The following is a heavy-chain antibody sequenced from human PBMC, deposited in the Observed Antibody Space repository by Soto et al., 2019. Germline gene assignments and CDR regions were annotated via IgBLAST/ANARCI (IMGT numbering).Heavy chain of an antibody. CDR3: AKDWKYYYDSSGFLDH. D-gene: IGHD3-22*01. CDR2: ISGSGGST. Sequence: GGSLRLSCVASGFTFSSCAMSWVRQAPGKGLERVSAISGSGGSTYYADSVKGRFTISRDDSKNTLYLQMNSLRAEDTAVYYCAKDWKYYYDSSGFLDHWGQGTLVTVS. V-gene: IGHV3-23*01. J-gene: IGHJ1*01. CDR1: GFTFSSCA.